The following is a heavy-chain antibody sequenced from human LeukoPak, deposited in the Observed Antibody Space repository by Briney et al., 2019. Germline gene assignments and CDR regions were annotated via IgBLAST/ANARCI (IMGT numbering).Heavy chain of an antibody. CDR3: AKAYYYDSTGSIDAFDI. V-gene: IGHV3-23*01. Sequence: GGSLRLSCAASGFTFDDYGMSWVRQAPGERLEWVSAISGSGGGTYYTDSVKGRFTISRDNSKNTLYLQMNSLRVEDTAIYYCAKAYYYDSTGSIDAFDIWGQGTMVTVSS. CDR1: GFTFDDYG. D-gene: IGHD3-22*01. CDR2: ISGSGGGT. J-gene: IGHJ3*02.